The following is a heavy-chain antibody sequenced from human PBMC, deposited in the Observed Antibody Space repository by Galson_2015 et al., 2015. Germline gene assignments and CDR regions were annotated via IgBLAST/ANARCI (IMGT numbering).Heavy chain of an antibody. CDR2: IIPVFGTT. Sequence: SVKVSCKASGGTLSSYAISWVRQAPGQGLEWMGGIIPVFGTTNYAQKFQGRVTITEDESSSTAYMELSSLKSEDTAVYYCASHSGNRGYDLGRYNYYIMDVWGKGTTVTVSS. CDR3: ASHSGNRGYDLGRYNYYIMDV. J-gene: IGHJ6*03. V-gene: IGHV1-69*13. D-gene: IGHD5-12*01. CDR1: GGTLSSYA.